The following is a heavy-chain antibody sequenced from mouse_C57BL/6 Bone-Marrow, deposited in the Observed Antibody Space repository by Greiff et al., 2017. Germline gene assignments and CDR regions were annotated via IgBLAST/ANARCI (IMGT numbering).Heavy chain of an antibody. CDR1: GYTFTDYE. CDR2: IDPETGGT. Sequence: QVQLQQSGAELVRPGASVTLSCKASGYTFTDYEMHWVKQTPVHGLEWIGAIDPETGGTAYNQKFKGKAILTADRSSSTAYMELRSLTSEDSAVYYCTRPGWADFDYWGQGTTLTVSS. J-gene: IGHJ2*01. CDR3: TRPGWADFDY. D-gene: IGHD3-1*01. V-gene: IGHV1-15*01.